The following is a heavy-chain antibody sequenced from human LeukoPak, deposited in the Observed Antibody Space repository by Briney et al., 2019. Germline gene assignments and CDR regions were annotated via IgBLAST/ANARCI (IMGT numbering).Heavy chain of an antibody. CDR1: GFTFSSYA. CDR3: ATLLGGYSYGLLFDY. Sequence: PGGSLGLSCAASGFTFSSYAMSWVRQAPGKGLEWVSAISGGGGSTYYADSVKGRFTISRDNSKNTLYLQMNSLRAEDTAVYYCATLLGGYSYGLLFDYWGQGTLVTVSS. D-gene: IGHD5-18*01. J-gene: IGHJ4*02. CDR2: ISGGGGST. V-gene: IGHV3-23*01.